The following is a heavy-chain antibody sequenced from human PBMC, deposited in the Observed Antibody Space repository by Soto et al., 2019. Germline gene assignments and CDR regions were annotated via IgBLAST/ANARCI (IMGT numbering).Heavy chain of an antibody. CDR2: ISDSGST. J-gene: IGHJ4*02. CDR1: GFTFSRYA. CDR3: AKPIAAAGTVY. D-gene: IGHD6-13*01. Sequence: LRLSCTASGFTFSRYAMSWVRQAPGKGLEWVSTISDSGSTYYAESVKGRLTISRDNSKNTLYLQMNSLRAEDTAVYYCAKPIAAAGTVYWGQGTLVTVSS. V-gene: IGHV3-23*01.